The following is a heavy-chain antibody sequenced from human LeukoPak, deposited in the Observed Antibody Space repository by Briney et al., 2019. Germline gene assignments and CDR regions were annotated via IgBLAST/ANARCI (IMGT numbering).Heavy chain of an antibody. CDR2: IYSSGCT. D-gene: IGHD3-10*01. Sequence: SETLSLTCTVSGGSISSYYWSWLRQPPGEGLEWFGYIYSSGCTNYNPSLKSRVTISVDTSKNQFSLKLRSVTAADTAVYYCAGGLLWFGELSPNFDYWGQGTLVTVSS. V-gene: IGHV4-4*09. CDR3: AGGLLWFGELSPNFDY. CDR1: GGSISSYY. J-gene: IGHJ4*02.